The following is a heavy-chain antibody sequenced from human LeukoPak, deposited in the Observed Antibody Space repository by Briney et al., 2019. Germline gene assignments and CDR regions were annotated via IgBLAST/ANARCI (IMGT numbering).Heavy chain of an antibody. CDR1: GFTLSIYS. J-gene: IGHJ3*02. D-gene: IGHD7-27*01. V-gene: IGHV3-48*01. Sequence: GGSLRLSCAPSGFTLSIYSMKWVRHAPGEGRECLSYISSSSSTISHAHSAGGRSTLSRNTTKNLLYLQMNSLRGEDTAVYYCARKTGGSLDIWGQGTMVTVSS. CDR2: ISSSSSTI. CDR3: ARKTGGSLDI.